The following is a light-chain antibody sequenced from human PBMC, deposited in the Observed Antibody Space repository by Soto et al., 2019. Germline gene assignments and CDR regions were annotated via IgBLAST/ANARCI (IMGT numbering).Light chain of an antibody. J-gene: IGLJ1*01. CDR1: SSDVGGYNY. Sequence: QSALTQPASVSGSPEQSITISCTGTSSDVGGYNYVSWYQQHPGKAPKLVIYDVSNRPSGISNRFSGSKSGNTASLIISGLQAEDEADYYCNSYTSSSAFVFGTGTKLTVL. CDR3: NSYTSSSAFV. V-gene: IGLV2-14*03. CDR2: DVS.